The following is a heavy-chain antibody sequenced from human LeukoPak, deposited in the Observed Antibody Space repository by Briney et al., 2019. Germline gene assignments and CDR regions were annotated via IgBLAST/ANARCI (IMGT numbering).Heavy chain of an antibody. CDR1: GGSFSGYY. V-gene: IGHV4-34*11. CDR3: ARDYRGFTPGWFDD. J-gene: IGHJ4*02. CDR2: VYDSDST. Sequence: SETLSLTCAVYGGSFSGYYWSWIRQPPGKGLEWIGYVYDSDSTNYNPSLRRRVTISADTSRNQFSLKLTSVTAANTAVYFCARDYRGFTPGWFDDWGQGALVTVSS. D-gene: IGHD6-19*01.